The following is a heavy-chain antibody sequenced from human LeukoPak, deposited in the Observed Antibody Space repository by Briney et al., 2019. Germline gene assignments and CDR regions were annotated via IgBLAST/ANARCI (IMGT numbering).Heavy chain of an antibody. J-gene: IGHJ2*01. CDR2: IWDDGSNK. CDR3: AKERGGQDWYFDF. CDR1: GFNFSDYD. Sequence: PGGSLRLSCTASGFNFSDYDMDWVRQAPGKGLEWVAVIWDDGSNKHYADSVKGRFTISRDNSKNTLYLQMNSLRAEDTAMYYCAKERGGQDWYFDFWGRGALVTVSS. D-gene: IGHD3-10*01. V-gene: IGHV3-33*03.